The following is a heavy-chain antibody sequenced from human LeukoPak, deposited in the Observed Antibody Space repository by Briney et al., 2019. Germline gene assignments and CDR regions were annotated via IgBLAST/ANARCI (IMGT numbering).Heavy chain of an antibody. CDR1: GFTLSSYA. V-gene: IGHV3-23*01. D-gene: IGHD6-19*01. J-gene: IGHJ4*02. Sequence: GGSLRLSCAASGFTLSSYAMSWVRQGPGKGLEWVSAISVSGNTYHADSVKGRFTISRDNAKNSLYLQMNSLRAEDTAVYYCARDLEYSGGWYDYWGQGTLVTVSS. CDR3: ARDLEYSGGWYDY. CDR2: ISVSGNT.